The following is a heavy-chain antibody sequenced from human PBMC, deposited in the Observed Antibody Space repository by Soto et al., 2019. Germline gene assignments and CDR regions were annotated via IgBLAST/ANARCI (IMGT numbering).Heavy chain of an antibody. CDR3: ARQRATTRRPGFAYYSDD. J-gene: IGHJ4*02. D-gene: IGHD2-15*01. CDR1: GYSFTSYW. CDR2: IYPGDSDT. V-gene: IGHV5-51*01. Sequence: EESLKISCKGSGYSFTSYWIGWVRQMPGKGLEWMGIIYPGDSDTRYSPSFQGQVTISADKSISTAYLQWSSLKASDTAMYYCARQRATTRRPGFAYYSDDGGQGTLV.